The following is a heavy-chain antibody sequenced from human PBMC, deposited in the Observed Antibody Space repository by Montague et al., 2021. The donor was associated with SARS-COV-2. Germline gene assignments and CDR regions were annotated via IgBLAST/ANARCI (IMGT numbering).Heavy chain of an antibody. Sequence: SETLSLTCAVYGGSFSGYYWNWIRQPPGKGLQWIGDINHRGSTNYNSSLKSRVTISVDTSKNQFSLKLRSATAADTAVYYCSGGDATAWFDSWGQGTLVTVSS. V-gene: IGHV4-34*01. D-gene: IGHD5-18*01. CDR1: GGSFSGYY. J-gene: IGHJ5*01. CDR3: SGGDATAWFDS. CDR2: INHRGST.